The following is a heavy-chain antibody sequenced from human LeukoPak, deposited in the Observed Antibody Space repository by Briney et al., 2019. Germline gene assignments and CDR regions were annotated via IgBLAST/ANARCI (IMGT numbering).Heavy chain of an antibody. CDR3: ARLSSSSRFWRGPFDS. D-gene: IGHD6-13*01. CDR1: GHSFPNYW. V-gene: IGHV5-51*01. CDR2: IYPSDSDT. J-gene: IGHJ4*02. Sequence: GESLKISCKGSGHSFPNYWIGWVRQTPGKGLEWMGIIYPSDSDTRYSPSFEGHVIISADKSITTAFLQWSSLRPSDSTIYYCARLSSSSRFWRGPFDSWGQGTLVTVSS.